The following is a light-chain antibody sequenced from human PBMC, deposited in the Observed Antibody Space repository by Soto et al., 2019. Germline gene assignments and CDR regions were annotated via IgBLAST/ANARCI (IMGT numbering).Light chain of an antibody. Sequence: EIVMTQSPATLSVSPGERATLSCRASQSVRNNYLAWYQQKPGQAPRLLIYGISTRATGIPARFSGSGSGTEFTLTVNSLQAEDFAVYYCQPSSDWPLTFGGGTKLEIK. J-gene: IGKJ4*01. V-gene: IGKV3-15*01. CDR2: GIS. CDR1: QSVRNN. CDR3: QPSSDWPLT.